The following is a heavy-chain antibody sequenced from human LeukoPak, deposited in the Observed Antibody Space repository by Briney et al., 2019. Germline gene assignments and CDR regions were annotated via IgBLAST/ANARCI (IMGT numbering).Heavy chain of an antibody. J-gene: IGHJ6*03. Sequence: SETLSLTCAVYGGSFSGYYWSWIRQPPGKGLEWIGEINHSGSTNYNPSLKSRVTISVDTSKNQFSLKLSSVTAADTAVYYCARGTSYLPSHSSSIWYYYYYYMDVWGKGTTVTVSS. CDR1: GGSFSGYY. CDR2: INHSGST. V-gene: IGHV4-34*01. D-gene: IGHD6-13*01. CDR3: ARGTSYLPSHSSSIWYYYYYYMDV.